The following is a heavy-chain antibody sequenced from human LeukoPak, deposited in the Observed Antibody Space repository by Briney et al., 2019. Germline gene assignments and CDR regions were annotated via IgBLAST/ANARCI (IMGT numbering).Heavy chain of an antibody. J-gene: IGHJ4*02. CDR2: IYTSGST. CDR1: GGSISSYY. D-gene: IGHD2-2*01. Sequence: PSETLSLTCTVSGGSISSYYWSWIRQPAGKGLEWIGRIYTSGSTNYNPSLKSRVTISVDTSKNQFSLKLSSVTAADTAVYYCARQYCSSTSCQKDYWGQGTLVTVSS. CDR3: ARQYCSSTSCQKDY. V-gene: IGHV4-4*07.